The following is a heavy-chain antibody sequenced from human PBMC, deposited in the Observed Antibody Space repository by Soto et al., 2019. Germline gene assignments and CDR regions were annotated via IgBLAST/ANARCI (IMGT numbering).Heavy chain of an antibody. Sequence: GASVKVSCKASGYTFTSYDINWVRQATGQGLEWMGWMNPNSGNTGYAQKFQGRVTMTRNTSISTAYMELSSLRSEDTAVYYCAKSIEVDGKGSWDAFDIWGQGTMVPVSS. CDR3: AKSIEVDGKGSWDAFDI. CDR2: MNPNSGNT. D-gene: IGHD6-19*01. CDR1: GYTFTSYD. J-gene: IGHJ3*02. V-gene: IGHV1-8*01.